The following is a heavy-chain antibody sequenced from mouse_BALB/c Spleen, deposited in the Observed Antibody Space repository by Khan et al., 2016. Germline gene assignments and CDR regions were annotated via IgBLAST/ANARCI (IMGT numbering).Heavy chain of an antibody. CDR3: ARDIEGFAY. Sequence: EVELVESGGGLVQPGGSLRLSCATSGFTFTDYYMSWVRQPPGKALEWLGFIRNKANGYTTEYSASVTGRFTISRDNSQSILYLQMNTLRAEDSATYYCARDIEGFAYWGQGTLVTVSA. J-gene: IGHJ3*01. CDR2: IRNKANGYTT. V-gene: IGHV7-3*02. CDR1: GFTFTDYY.